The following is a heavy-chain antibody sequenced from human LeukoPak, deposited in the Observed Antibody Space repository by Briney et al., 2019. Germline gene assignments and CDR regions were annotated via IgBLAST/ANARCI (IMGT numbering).Heavy chain of an antibody. Sequence: GASVKVSCKASGYTFTGYYMHWVRRAPGQGLEWMGRINPNSGGTNYAQKFQGRVTMTRDTSISTAYMELSRLRSDDTAVYYCARGWFGELYGYYYYYMDVWGKGTTVTVSS. CDR1: GYTFTGYY. D-gene: IGHD3-10*01. CDR2: INPNSGGT. V-gene: IGHV1-2*06. J-gene: IGHJ6*03. CDR3: ARGWFGELYGYYYYYMDV.